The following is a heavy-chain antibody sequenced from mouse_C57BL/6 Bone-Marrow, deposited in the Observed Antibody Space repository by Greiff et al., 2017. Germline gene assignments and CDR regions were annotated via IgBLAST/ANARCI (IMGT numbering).Heavy chain of an antibody. J-gene: IGHJ1*03. CDR3: APIYYGNDWYFDV. CDR2: IDPNSGGT. V-gene: IGHV1-72*01. CDR1: GYTFTSYW. D-gene: IGHD2-1*01. Sequence: QVQLQQPGAELVKPGASVKLSCKASGYTFTSYWMHWVKQRPGRGLEWIGRIDPNSGGTKYNEKFKSKATLTVDKPSSTAYMQLSSLTSEDSAAYYCAPIYYGNDWYFDVWGTGTTVTVSS.